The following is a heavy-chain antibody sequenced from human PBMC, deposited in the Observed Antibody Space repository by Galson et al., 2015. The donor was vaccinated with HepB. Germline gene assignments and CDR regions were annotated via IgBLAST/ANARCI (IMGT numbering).Heavy chain of an antibody. J-gene: IGHJ6*02. CDR2: IYYSGST. Sequence: ETLSLTCTVSGGSISSYFWSWIRQPPGKGLEWIGYIYYSGSTNYNPSLKSRVTISVDTFKNQFSLKLNSVTAADTAVYYCARGDEYASSWYAGYYYVMDVWGQGTTVTVSS. D-gene: IGHD6-13*01. CDR1: GGSISSYF. V-gene: IGHV4-59*01. CDR3: ARGDEYASSWYAGYYYVMDV.